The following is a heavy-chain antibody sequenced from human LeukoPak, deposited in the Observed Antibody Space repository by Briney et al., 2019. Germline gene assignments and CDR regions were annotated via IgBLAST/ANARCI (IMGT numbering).Heavy chain of an antibody. D-gene: IGHD5-12*01. Sequence: GGSLRLSCAASGFIFSDYYMSWIRQAPGKGLEWVSYISSSGSSIYYADSVKGRFTISRDNAKDSLYLQMNSPRAEDTAVYYCARDPGSGYEEHFDYWGQGTLVTVSS. V-gene: IGHV3-11*01. J-gene: IGHJ4*02. CDR3: ARDPGSGYEEHFDY. CDR1: GFIFSDYY. CDR2: ISSSGSSI.